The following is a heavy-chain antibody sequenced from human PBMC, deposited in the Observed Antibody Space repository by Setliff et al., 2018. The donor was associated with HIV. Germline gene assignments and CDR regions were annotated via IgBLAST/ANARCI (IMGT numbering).Heavy chain of an antibody. CDR1: GDSVSSNTAA. D-gene: IGHD3-16*01. CDR3: ARGGDWDYNYYMDV. J-gene: IGHJ6*03. Sequence: SQTLSPTCAISGDSVSSNTAAWNWIRQSPSRGLEWLGRTYYRSKWSNDYAVSVKSRITINPDTSKNQFSLQLNSVTPEDTAVYFCARGGDWDYNYYMDVWDKGTTVTVSS. CDR2: TYYRSKWSN. V-gene: IGHV6-1*01.